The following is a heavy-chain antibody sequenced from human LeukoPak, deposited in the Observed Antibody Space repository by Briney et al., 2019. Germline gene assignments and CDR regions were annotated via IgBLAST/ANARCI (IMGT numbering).Heavy chain of an antibody. D-gene: IGHD2-21*02. J-gene: IGHJ4*02. CDR1: GFTFRIYW. Sequence: GGSLRLSCAASGFTFRIYWMNWVRQSPGKGPEWVASIKDSESEGYYVDSVKGRFTISRDNAKNSLYLQMNSLRSEDTGLYFCARDLGSGDHGLLVWGQGTLLTVSS. CDR3: ARDLGSGDHGLLV. V-gene: IGHV3-7*01. CDR2: IKDSESEG.